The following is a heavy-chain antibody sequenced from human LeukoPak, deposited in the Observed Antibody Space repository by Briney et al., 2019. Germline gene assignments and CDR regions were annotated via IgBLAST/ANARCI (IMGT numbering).Heavy chain of an antibody. Sequence: PSETLSLTCTVSGGSISSYYWSWIRQPPGKGLEWIGSIYYSGSTYYNPSLKSRVTISVDTSKNQFSLKLSSVTAADTAVYYCARDVGGYYYYMDVWGKGTTVTVS. J-gene: IGHJ6*03. D-gene: IGHD1-26*01. CDR2: IYYSGST. CDR3: ARDVGGYYYYMDV. V-gene: IGHV4-59*12. CDR1: GGSISSYY.